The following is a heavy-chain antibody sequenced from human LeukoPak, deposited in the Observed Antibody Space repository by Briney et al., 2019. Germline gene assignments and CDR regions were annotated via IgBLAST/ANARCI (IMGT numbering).Heavy chain of an antibody. D-gene: IGHD3-10*01. Sequence: QPGGSLRLSCAASGFTFSSYGMSWVRQAPGKGVEWVSAISGSGGSTDYANSVKGRFTISRDISKNTLYLQMNSLRAEDTAVFYCARRTYTNAGHFDYWGQGTLVTVSS. CDR1: GFTFSSYG. J-gene: IGHJ4*02. CDR2: ISGSGGST. V-gene: IGHV3-23*01. CDR3: ARRTYTNAGHFDY.